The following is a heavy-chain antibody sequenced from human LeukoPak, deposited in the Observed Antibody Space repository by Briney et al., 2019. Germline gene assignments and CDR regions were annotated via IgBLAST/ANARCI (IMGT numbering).Heavy chain of an antibody. J-gene: IGHJ4*02. CDR1: GYTFTGYY. D-gene: IGHD3-3*01. CDR3: ARTASITIFGVPFPGY. V-gene: IGHV1-2*02. Sequence: ASVKVSCKASGYTFTGYYMHWVRQAPGQGLEWMGGINPNSGGTNYAQKFQGRVTLTRDTSIRTGYMELSRLGSDDPAVYYCARTASITIFGVPFPGYWGQGTLVTVSS. CDR2: INPNSGGT.